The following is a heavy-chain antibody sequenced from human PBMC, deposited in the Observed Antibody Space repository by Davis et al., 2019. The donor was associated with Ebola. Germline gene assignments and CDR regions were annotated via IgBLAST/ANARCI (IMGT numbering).Heavy chain of an antibody. CDR1: GFTFSSYA. CDR2: ISGVGYNT. CDR3: TTHYCSTGVGCHWDDAFDL. Sequence: GESLKISCAASGFTFSSYAMSWVRQAPGKGLEWVSGISGVGYNTYHADSVKGRFTISRDNSKNTLYLQMNSLKTEDTAVYYCTTHYCSTGVGCHWDDAFDLWGQGTMVTVSS. D-gene: IGHD2-8*01. J-gene: IGHJ3*01. V-gene: IGHV3-23*01.